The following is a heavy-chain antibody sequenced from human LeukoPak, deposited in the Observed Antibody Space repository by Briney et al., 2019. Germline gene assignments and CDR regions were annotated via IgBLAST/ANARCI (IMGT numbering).Heavy chain of an antibody. V-gene: IGHV3-23*01. J-gene: IGHJ5*02. CDR2: ISGSGGST. CDR3: AKAEDRCSGGSCYSPWFDP. Sequence: GGSLRLSCAASGFTFSSYAMSWVRQAPGKGLEWVSAISGSGGSTYYADSVKGRFTISRDNSKNTLYLQMNSLRAEDTAVYYCAKAEDRCSGGSCYSPWFDPWGQGTLVTVSS. D-gene: IGHD2-15*01. CDR1: GFTFSSYA.